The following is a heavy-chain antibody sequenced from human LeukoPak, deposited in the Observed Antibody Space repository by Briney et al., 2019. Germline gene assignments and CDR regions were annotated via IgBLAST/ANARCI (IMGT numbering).Heavy chain of an antibody. CDR3: LTVVETTIAAFDI. Sequence: GGSLRLSCAASGFTFSSYSMNWVRQAPGKGLEWVSSISSSSSYIYYADSVKGRFTISRDNAKNSLYLQMNSLRAEDTAVYYCLTVVETTIAAFDIWGQGTMVTVSS. J-gene: IGHJ3*02. CDR1: GFTFSSYS. D-gene: IGHD1-26*01. CDR2: ISSSSSYI. V-gene: IGHV3-21*01.